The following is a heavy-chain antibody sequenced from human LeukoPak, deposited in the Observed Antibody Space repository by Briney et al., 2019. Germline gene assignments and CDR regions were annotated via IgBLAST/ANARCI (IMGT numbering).Heavy chain of an antibody. CDR1: GGSISSYY. D-gene: IGHD5-18*01. V-gene: IGHV4-59*01. J-gene: IGHJ6*03. CDR3: AGGYSYGSTYYYMDV. CDR2: VYYSGST. Sequence: PSETLSLTCTVSGGSISSYYWSWIRQPPGKGLEWIGYVYYSGSTNYNPSLKSRVTISVVTSKNQFSLKLSSVTAADTAVYYCAGGYSYGSTYYYMDVWGKGTTVTISS.